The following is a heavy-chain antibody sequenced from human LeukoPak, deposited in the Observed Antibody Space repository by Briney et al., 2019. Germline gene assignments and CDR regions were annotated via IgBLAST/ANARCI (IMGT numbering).Heavy chain of an antibody. CDR3: AVDREGATGGY. CDR2: INHSGST. Sequence: SSETLSLTCAVYGGSFSGYYWSWIRQPPGKGLEWIGEINHSGSTNYNTSLKSRVTISVDTSKNQFSLKLSSVTAADTAVYYCAVDREGATGGYWGQGTLVTVSS. D-gene: IGHD5-12*01. CDR1: GGSFSGYY. J-gene: IGHJ4*02. V-gene: IGHV4-34*01.